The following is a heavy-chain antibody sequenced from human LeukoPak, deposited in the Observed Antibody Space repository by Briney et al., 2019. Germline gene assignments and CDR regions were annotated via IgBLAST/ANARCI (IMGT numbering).Heavy chain of an antibody. CDR1: GFTFSSYS. J-gene: IGHJ6*02. Sequence: GSLRLSCAASGFTFSSYSMNWVRQAPGKGLEWVSSISSSSYIYYADSVKGRFTISRDNAKNSLYLQMNSLRAEDTAVYYCANYGSGSYYPRGDGMDVWGQGTTVTVSS. CDR2: ISSSSYI. D-gene: IGHD3-10*01. CDR3: ANYGSGSYYPRGDGMDV. V-gene: IGHV3-21*01.